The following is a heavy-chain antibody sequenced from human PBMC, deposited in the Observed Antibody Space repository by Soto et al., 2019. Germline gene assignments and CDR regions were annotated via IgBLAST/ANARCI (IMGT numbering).Heavy chain of an antibody. J-gene: IGHJ6*02. Sequence: GGSLRLSCAASGFTFTSYTMNWVRQAPGKGLEWVSYIDSISSTIYYADSVRGRFTISRDNAKNSLYLQMNSLRDEDTAVYYCARDYGHCSSTSCYGDYYYYGMDVWGQGTTVTVSS. V-gene: IGHV3-48*02. CDR2: IDSISSTI. CDR3: ARDYGHCSSTSCYGDYYYYGMDV. D-gene: IGHD2-2*01. CDR1: GFTFTSYT.